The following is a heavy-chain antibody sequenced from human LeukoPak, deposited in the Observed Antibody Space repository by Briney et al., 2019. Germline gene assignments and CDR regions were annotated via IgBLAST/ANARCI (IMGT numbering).Heavy chain of an antibody. CDR2: ISGSGGST. Sequence: GGSLRLSCAASGFTFSSYAMSWVRQAPGKGLEWVSAISGSGGSTYYADSVKGRFTISRDNSKNTLYLQMNSLRAEDTAVYYWGGSGGGPQGSLRREDYLHHYYYGMDVWGQGTTVTVSS. D-gene: IGHD1-26*01. J-gene: IGHJ6*02. CDR3: GGSGGGPQGSLRREDYLHHYYYGMDV. CDR1: GFTFSSYA. V-gene: IGHV3-23*01.